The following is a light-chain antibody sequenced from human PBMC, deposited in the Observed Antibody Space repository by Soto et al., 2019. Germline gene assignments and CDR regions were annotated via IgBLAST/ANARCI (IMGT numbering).Light chain of an antibody. J-gene: IGKJ2*03. CDR2: DAS. CDR3: HQYYGSLYS. V-gene: IGKV1-5*01. Sequence: DIQMTQSPSTLSASVGDRVTITCRASQTVITWLAWYQQKPGKVPKVLIYDASTLESGVPSRFSGSGSGTEFTLTISSLQPDDFATYYCHQYYGSLYSFGQGTKLEI. CDR1: QTVITW.